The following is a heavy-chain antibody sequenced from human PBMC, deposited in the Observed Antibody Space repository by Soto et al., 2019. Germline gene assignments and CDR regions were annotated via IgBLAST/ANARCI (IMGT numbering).Heavy chain of an antibody. CDR3: ARDLYCSSTSCSA. CDR1: GFTFGDSY. CDR2: ISPGSRYP. D-gene: IGHD2-2*01. Sequence: PGGSLRLSCAGSGFTFGDSYMSWIRQAPGKGLEWLSYISPGSRYPAYADSVKGRFTISRDNSKNTLYLQMNSLRAEDTAVYYCARDLYCSSTSCSAWGQGTLVTVSS. V-gene: IGHV3-11*05. J-gene: IGHJ5*02.